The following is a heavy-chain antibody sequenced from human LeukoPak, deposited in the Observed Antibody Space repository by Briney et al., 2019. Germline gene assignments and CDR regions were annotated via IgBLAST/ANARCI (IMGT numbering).Heavy chain of an antibody. V-gene: IGHV3-23*01. Sequence: GGSLRLSCAASGFTFSSYAMSWVRQAPGKGLEWVSAISGSGGSTYYADSVKGRFTISRDNSKNTLYLQMNSLRAEDTAVYYCAKGRNRLGYCSSTSCYQNYLGNNWFDPWGQGTLVTVSS. J-gene: IGHJ5*02. D-gene: IGHD2-2*01. CDR3: AKGRNRLGYCSSTSCYQNYLGNNWFDP. CDR2: ISGSGGST. CDR1: GFTFSSYA.